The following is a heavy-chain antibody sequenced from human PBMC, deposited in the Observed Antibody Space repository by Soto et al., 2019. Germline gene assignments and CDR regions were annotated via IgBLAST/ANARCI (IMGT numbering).Heavy chain of an antibody. Sequence: EVQLVESGGDLVQPGGSLRLSCAASGFSVSSKYMSWVRQAPGKGLEWVSLIQSGGTTYYAGSVKGRFIISRDYSENTLFLLMSSLRVEDTVVYFCTRDDVRFNGDKYYGVPMDVWGKGTTVTVSA. J-gene: IGHJ6*04. D-gene: IGHD2-8*01. V-gene: IGHV3-66*01. CDR1: GFSVSSKY. CDR2: IQSGGTT. CDR3: TRDDVRFNGDKYYGVPMDV.